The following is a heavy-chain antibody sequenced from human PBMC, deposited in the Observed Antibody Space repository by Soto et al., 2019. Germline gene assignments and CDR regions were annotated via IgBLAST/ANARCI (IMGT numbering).Heavy chain of an antibody. Sequence: LGESLKISCRASGYSFTSFWIGWVRQMPGKGLEWMGIIYPGDSDTKYSPSFQGQVTISADRSTNIAYLQWSSLKASDTAMYYCGRQDVSANPGAFDYWGQGTLVTVSS. CDR3: GRQDVSANPGAFDY. CDR1: GYSFTSFW. D-gene: IGHD3-10*01. J-gene: IGHJ4*02. CDR2: IYPGDSDT. V-gene: IGHV5-51*01.